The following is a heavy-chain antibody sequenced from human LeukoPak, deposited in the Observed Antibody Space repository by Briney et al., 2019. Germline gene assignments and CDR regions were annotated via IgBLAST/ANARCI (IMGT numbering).Heavy chain of an antibody. V-gene: IGHV1-18*04. Sequence: ASVKVSCKASGYTFTKYFMHWVRQAPGQGLEWMGWIGSYAGDTYYAQKFQGRVTVTTDTSSSTAYMELRSLRSDDTAVYYCARDFWNFDDSRGYYRDFDSWGQGTLVTVSS. CDR1: GYTFTKYF. CDR2: IGSYAGDT. D-gene: IGHD3-22*01. J-gene: IGHJ5*01. CDR3: ARDFWNFDDSRGYYRDFDS.